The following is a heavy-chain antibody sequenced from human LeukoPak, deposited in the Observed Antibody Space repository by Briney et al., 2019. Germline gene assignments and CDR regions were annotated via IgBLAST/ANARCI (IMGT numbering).Heavy chain of an antibody. J-gene: IGHJ4*02. CDR1: DFTFSNYG. V-gene: IGHV3-33*01. Sequence: PGRSLRLSCAASDFTFSNYGMHWVRQAPGKGLEWVAVMYYAGTNQYYADSVKGRFTISRDNSNNRLYLQMNSLRAEDTAVYYCARDQDGATFQIDYWGQGTLVTVSS. CDR2: MYYAGTNQ. CDR3: ARDQDGATFQIDY. D-gene: IGHD3-16*01.